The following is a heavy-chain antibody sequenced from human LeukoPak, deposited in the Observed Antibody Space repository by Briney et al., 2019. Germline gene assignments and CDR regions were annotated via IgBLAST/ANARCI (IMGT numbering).Heavy chain of an antibody. Sequence: KASETLSLTCAVSGGSISSSNWWSWVRQPPGKGLEWIGEIYHSGSTNYNPSLKSRVTISVDKSKNQFSLKLSSVTAADTAVYYCARVETGQLWKQRRIDYWGQGTLVTVSS. CDR3: ARVETGQLWKQRRIDY. V-gene: IGHV4-4*02. D-gene: IGHD5-18*01. CDR1: GGSISSSNW. CDR2: IYHSGST. J-gene: IGHJ4*02.